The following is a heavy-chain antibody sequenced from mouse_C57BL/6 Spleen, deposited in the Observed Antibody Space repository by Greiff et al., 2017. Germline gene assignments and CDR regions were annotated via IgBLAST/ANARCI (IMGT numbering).Heavy chain of an antibody. CDR3: ARNGWLPFDY. D-gene: IGHD1-1*02. Sequence: DVKLVESGGGLVKPGGSLKLSCAASGFTFSDYGMHWVRQAPEKGLEWVAYISSGSSTIYYADTVKGRFTISRDNAKNTLFLQMTSLRSEDTAMYYCARNGWLPFDYWGQGTTLTVSS. CDR2: ISSGSSTI. CDR1: GFTFSDYG. J-gene: IGHJ2*01. V-gene: IGHV5-17*01.